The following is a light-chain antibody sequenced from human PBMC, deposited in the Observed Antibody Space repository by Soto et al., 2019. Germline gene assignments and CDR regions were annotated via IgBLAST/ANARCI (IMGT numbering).Light chain of an antibody. CDR1: SSNVGGYNY. J-gene: IGLJ1*01. CDR2: DVS. Sequence: QSALTQPRSVSGSPGQSVTISCTGSSSNVGGYNYVSWCQQHPGKAPKFMIYDVSKRPSGVPDRFSGSKSGNTASLTISGLQAEDEADYYCCSYAGSHTFVFGTGTKVTVL. CDR3: CSYAGSHTFV. V-gene: IGLV2-11*01.